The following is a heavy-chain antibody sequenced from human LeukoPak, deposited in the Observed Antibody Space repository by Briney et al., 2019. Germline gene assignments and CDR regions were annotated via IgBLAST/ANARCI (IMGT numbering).Heavy chain of an antibody. CDR1: GGSISSYY. J-gene: IGHJ6*02. CDR3: ARNVENIVVVPAASQVPYYYYYGMDV. Sequence: PSETLSLTCTVSGGSISSYYWSWIRQPPGKGLEWIGYIYYSGSTNYNPSLKSRVTISVDTSKNQFPLKLSSVTAADTAVYYCARNVENIVVVPAASQVPYYYYYGMDVWGQGTTVTVSS. D-gene: IGHD2-2*01. CDR2: IYYSGST. V-gene: IGHV4-59*01.